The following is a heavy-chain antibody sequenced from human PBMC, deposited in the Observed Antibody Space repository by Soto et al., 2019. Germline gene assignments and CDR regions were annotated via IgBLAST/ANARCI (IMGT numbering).Heavy chain of an antibody. CDR2: IWYDGSNK. V-gene: IGHV3-33*01. D-gene: IGHD2-2*03. Sequence: AGGSLRLSCAASGFTFSSYGMHWVRQAPGKGLEWVAVIWYDGSNKYYADSVKGRFTISRDNSKNTLYLQMNSLRAEDTAVYYCARETSWIGSYYGMDVWGQGTTVTVSS. J-gene: IGHJ6*02. CDR3: ARETSWIGSYYGMDV. CDR1: GFTFSSYG.